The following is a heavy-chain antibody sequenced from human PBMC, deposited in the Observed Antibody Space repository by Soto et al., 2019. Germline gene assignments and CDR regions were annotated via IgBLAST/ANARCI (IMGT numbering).Heavy chain of an antibody. Sequence: PGGSVRLSCAASGFTFSTYTMSWVRKAPGKGLEWVSGISGSGDSTYYADSVKGRLTISRDNSKNTLYLQMNSLRAEDTAVYYCAKGVPGIAVAGTGYFQHWGQGTLVTVSS. CDR2: ISGSGDST. CDR1: GFTFSTYT. V-gene: IGHV3-23*01. J-gene: IGHJ1*01. D-gene: IGHD6-19*01. CDR3: AKGVPGIAVAGTGYFQH.